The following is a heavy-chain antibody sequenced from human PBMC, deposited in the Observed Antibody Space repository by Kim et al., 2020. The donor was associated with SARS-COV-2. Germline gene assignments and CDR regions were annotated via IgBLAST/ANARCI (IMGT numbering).Heavy chain of an antibody. CDR1: GGSISSYY. CDR3: ARVVYSGYPGGDYFDY. V-gene: IGHV4-59*01. D-gene: IGHD5-12*01. Sequence: SETLSLTCTVSGGSISSYYWSWIRQPPGKGLEWIGYIYYSGSTNYNPSLKSRVTISVDTSKNQFSLKLSSVTAADTAVYYCARVVYSGYPGGDYFDYWGQGTLVTVSS. J-gene: IGHJ4*02. CDR2: IYYSGST.